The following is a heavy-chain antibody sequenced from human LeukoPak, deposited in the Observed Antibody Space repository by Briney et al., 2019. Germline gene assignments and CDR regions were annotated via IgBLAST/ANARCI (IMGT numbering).Heavy chain of an antibody. D-gene: IGHD2-15*01. J-gene: IGHJ4*02. CDR2: IYYSGST. Sequence: SETLSLTCTVSGGSVSNSNYYCGWVRQPPGKGLEWIGSIYYSGSTYYNPSLKSRVTISVDTSKNQFSLKLSSVTAADTAVYYCARQRGYCSGGSCYGMFDYWGQGTLGTVSS. CDR1: GGSVSNSNYY. V-gene: IGHV4-39*01. CDR3: ARQRGYCSGGSCYGMFDY.